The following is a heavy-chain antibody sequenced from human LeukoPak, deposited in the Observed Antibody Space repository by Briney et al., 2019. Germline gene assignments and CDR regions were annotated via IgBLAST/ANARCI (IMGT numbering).Heavy chain of an antibody. CDR1: GYTFTSYY. V-gene: IGHV1-46*01. CDR2: INSSGGNT. CDR3: ARVDPYGDPYFDY. Sequence: ASVKVSCKASGYTFTSYYMYWVRQAPGQGLEWMGIINSSGGNTSYAQNFQGRVTMTRDTSARIVYMELSRLRSDDTAVYYCARVDPYGDPYFDYWGQGTLVTVSS. J-gene: IGHJ4*02. D-gene: IGHD4-17*01.